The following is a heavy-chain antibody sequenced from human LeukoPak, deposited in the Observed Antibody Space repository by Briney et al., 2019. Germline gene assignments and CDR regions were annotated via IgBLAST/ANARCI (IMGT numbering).Heavy chain of an antibody. CDR2: ISYDGSNK. CDR3: ARVNQQYYYGSGIYRFYYYGMDV. D-gene: IGHD3-10*01. CDR1: GFTLSSYA. J-gene: IGHJ6*02. V-gene: IGHV3-30-3*01. Sequence: GGSLRLSCAASGFTLSSYALHWVRQAPGKGLEWVSVISYDGSNKYYADSVKGRFTISRDNSENTLYLQMNSLRAEDTALYYCARVNQQYYYGSGIYRFYYYGMDVWGQGTTVTVSS.